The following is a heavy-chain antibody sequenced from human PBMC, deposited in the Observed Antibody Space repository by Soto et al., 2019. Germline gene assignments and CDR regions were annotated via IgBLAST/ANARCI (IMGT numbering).Heavy chain of an antibody. Sequence: QLQLQESGPGLVKPSETLSLTCTVSGDSISSDNYYCGWIRQPPGKGLEWIGSIYYTGSTYYNPSLKSRVTMSVDTSKGQFSLKLSSVTAADTAVYYCARHPGYAVPTVYATHYFNYWGQGILVTVST. V-gene: IGHV4-39*01. J-gene: IGHJ4*02. CDR2: IYYTGST. D-gene: IGHD2-8*01. CDR3: ARHPGYAVPTVYATHYFNY. CDR1: GDSISSDNYY.